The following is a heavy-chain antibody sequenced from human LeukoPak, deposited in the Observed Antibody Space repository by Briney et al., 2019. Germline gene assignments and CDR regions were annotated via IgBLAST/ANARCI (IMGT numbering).Heavy chain of an antibody. CDR2: ISSRGSTI. J-gene: IGHJ4*02. V-gene: IGHV3-48*03. Sequence: PGGALRLSCAASAFTFSTYEMNSVPQAPGKVLERVSYISSRGSTIYDADAVKGRFTISRDNAKNSLYLQMNSLRAEDTAIYYCARGRDGELDYWGQGTLVTVSS. CDR3: ARGRDGELDY. CDR1: AFTFSTYE. D-gene: IGHD1-7*01.